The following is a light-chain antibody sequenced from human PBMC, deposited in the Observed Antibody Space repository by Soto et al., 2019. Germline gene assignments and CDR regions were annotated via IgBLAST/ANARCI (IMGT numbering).Light chain of an antibody. CDR1: QSVSSN. Sequence: EIVLTQSPATLSVSPGERATLSCRASQSVSSNLAWYQKKPGQAPRLLIYDASTRATGIPARFSGSGSGTEFTLTISSPQSEDFALYYCQQYHNFPPYTFGQGTKLEIK. CDR3: QQYHNFPPYT. J-gene: IGKJ2*01. CDR2: DAS. V-gene: IGKV3-15*01.